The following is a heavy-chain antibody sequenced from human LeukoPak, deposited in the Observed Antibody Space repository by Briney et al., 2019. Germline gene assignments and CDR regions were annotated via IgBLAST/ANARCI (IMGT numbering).Heavy chain of an antibody. CDR2: IYNNGNT. Sequence: PSETLSLTCTVSGGSISSYYWSWIRQSPGKGLEWIGYIYNNGNTNYNPSLKSRVTISVDTSKSQFSLNLTSVTAADTAVYYCARDFSMVGPGYFDYWGQGTLVTVSS. D-gene: IGHD4/OR15-4a*01. CDR1: GGSISSYY. J-gene: IGHJ4*02. CDR3: ARDFSMVGPGYFDY. V-gene: IGHV4-4*08.